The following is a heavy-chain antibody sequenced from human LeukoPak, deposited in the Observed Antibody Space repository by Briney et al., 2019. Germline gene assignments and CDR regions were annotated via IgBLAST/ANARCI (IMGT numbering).Heavy chain of an antibody. D-gene: IGHD5-24*01. J-gene: IGHJ4*02. V-gene: IGHV4-59*01. CDR1: GGSISSYY. CDR2: IYYSGST. Sequence: PSETLSLTCTVSGGSISSYYWSWIRQPPGKGLEWIGYIYYSGSTNYNPSLKSRVTIPVDTSKNQFSLKLSSVTAADTAVYYCARVHGYFYYFDYWGQGTLVTVSS. CDR3: ARVHGYFYYFDY.